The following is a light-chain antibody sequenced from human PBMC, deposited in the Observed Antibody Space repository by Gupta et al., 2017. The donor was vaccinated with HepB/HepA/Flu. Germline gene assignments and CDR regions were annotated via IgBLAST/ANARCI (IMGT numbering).Light chain of an antibody. CDR1: QDISTY. Sequence: DIQLTQSTSFLSASVGDRVTITCRASQDISTYLAWYQQKPGKAPKLLMYAASTLESGVPSRFSGSGSGTDFTLTISSLEPEDSATYFCQQLNSYLFTFGPGTKVDIK. J-gene: IGKJ3*01. V-gene: IGKV1-9*01. CDR2: AAS. CDR3: QQLNSYLFT.